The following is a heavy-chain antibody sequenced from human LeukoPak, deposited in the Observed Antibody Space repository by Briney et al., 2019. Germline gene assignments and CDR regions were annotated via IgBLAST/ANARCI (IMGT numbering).Heavy chain of an antibody. CDR3: AKGRYCSDTSCYLVLYWYFDL. CDR2: IKPDGSAQ. D-gene: IGHD2-2*01. Sequence: GGSLRLSCAASGFTFSSYWMHWVRQAPGKGLEWVATIKPDGSAQYYVDSVKGRFTISRDNAKNSLFLQINSLRAEDTAVYYCAKGRYCSDTSCYLVLYWYFDLWGRGTLVTVSS. V-gene: IGHV3-7*03. J-gene: IGHJ2*01. CDR1: GFTFSSYW.